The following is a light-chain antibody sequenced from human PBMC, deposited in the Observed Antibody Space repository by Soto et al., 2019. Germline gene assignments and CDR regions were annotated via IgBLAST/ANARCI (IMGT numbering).Light chain of an antibody. CDR1: ITDVGSSNY. J-gene: IGLJ2*01. CDR3: SSYTTSSPGV. CDR2: DVS. Sequence: QSALPQPASVSGYPGQAITISCTGAITDVGSSNYVSWYKQHPGKTPKLMIYDVSNQPSGVSNRFSGSKSGNTASLTISGLQAEDEADYYCSSYTTSSPGVFCGGTKLTVL. V-gene: IGLV2-14*01.